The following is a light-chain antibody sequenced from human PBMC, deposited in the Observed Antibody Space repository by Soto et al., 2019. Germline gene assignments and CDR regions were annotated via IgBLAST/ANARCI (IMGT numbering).Light chain of an antibody. J-gene: IGLJ1*01. CDR1: SSDVGGYNY. CDR2: DVS. Sequence: QSVLTQPRSVSGSPGQSVTISCTGTSSDVGGYNYVSWYQQHPGKAPKPMIYDVSKRPSGVPDRFSGSKSGNTASLTISGLQAEDEADYYCCSYAGSYTFVVFGTGTKVTVL. CDR3: CSYAGSYTFVV. V-gene: IGLV2-11*01.